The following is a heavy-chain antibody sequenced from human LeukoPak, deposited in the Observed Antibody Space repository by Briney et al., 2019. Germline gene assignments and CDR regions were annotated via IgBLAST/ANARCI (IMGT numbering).Heavy chain of an antibody. V-gene: IGHV3-64*01. D-gene: IGHD6-13*01. CDR3: AGSKRYSSSWDY. CDR1: GFTFSSYA. CDR2: ISSNGGST. J-gene: IGHJ4*02. Sequence: GGSLRLSCAASGFTFSSYAMHWVRQAPGKGLEYVSAISSNGGSTYYANSVKGRFTISRDNSKNTLYLQMGSLRAEDMAVYYCAGSKRYSSSWDYWGQGTLVTVSS.